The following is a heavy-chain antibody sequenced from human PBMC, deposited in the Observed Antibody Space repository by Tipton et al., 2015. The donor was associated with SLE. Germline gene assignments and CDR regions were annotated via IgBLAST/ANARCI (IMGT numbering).Heavy chain of an antibody. CDR1: GGSIRSYDYK. CDR2: IYESGKT. CDR3: ARHGWTERWFDP. Sequence: LRLSCTVSGGSIRSYDYKWTWIRQPPGKGLEWLGYIYESGKTYYNPSLQSRLTISVDTSKNQFSLKLMSVTAADTAFYYCARHGWTERWFDPWGLGTLVTVSS. D-gene: IGHD1-14*01. J-gene: IGHJ5*02. V-gene: IGHV4-30-4*01.